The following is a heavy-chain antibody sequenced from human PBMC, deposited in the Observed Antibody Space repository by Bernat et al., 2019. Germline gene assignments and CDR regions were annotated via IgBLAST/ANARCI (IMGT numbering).Heavy chain of an antibody. CDR2: IKQDGSEK. V-gene: IGHV3-7*04. J-gene: IGHJ3*02. Sequence: EVQLVESGGGLVQPGFTFSSYWMSWVRQAPGKGLEWVANIKQDGSEKYYVDSVKGRFTNSRDNAKNSLYLQMNSLRAEDTAVYYCARWTPDIVVVPAAMDAFDIWGQGTMVTVSS. CDR3: ARWTPDIVVVPAAMDAFDI. CDR1: FTFSSYW. D-gene: IGHD2-2*01.